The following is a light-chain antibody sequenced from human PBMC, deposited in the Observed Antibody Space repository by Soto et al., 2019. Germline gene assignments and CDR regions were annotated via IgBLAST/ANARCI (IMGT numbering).Light chain of an antibody. CDR2: EVT. Sequence: QSALTQPASVSGSPGQSITISCTGTSSDVGFYNYVSWYQQHPGKGPKLIIYEVTNRPSGISNRFSGSKSGNTASLTISGRQAEDEADYYCSSYTSSSTRVFGTGTKVTVL. J-gene: IGLJ1*01. V-gene: IGLV2-14*01. CDR3: SSYTSSSTRV. CDR1: SSDVGFYNY.